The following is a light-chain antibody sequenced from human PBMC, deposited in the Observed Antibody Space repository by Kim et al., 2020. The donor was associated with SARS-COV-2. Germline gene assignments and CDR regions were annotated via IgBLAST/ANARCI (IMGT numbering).Light chain of an antibody. CDR2: QDS. J-gene: IGLJ3*02. CDR1: KLGDKY. Sequence: SYELTQPPSVSVSPGQTASITCSGDKLGDKYACWYQQKPGQSPVLVIYQDSKRPSGIPERFSGSNSGNTATLTISGTQAMDEADYYCQAWDSSTAAFGGGTHLTVL. CDR3: QAWDSSTAA. V-gene: IGLV3-1*01.